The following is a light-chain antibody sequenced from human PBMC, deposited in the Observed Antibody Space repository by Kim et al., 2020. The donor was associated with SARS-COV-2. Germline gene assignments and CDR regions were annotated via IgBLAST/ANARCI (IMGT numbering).Light chain of an antibody. J-gene: IGLJ3*02. V-gene: IGLV6-57*01. Sequence: GKTVITICTRSSGSIVSDFVQCFQQRPGSSPTTVIYEDHKRPSGVPDRFSGSVDSSSNSASLTISGLRTEDEADYYCQSYDDNIWVFGGGPQLTVL. CDR2: EDH. CDR1: SGSIVSDF. CDR3: QSYDDNIWV.